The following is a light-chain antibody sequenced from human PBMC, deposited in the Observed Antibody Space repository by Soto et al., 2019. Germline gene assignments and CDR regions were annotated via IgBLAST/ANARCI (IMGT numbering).Light chain of an antibody. CDR1: SSNLGNNY. Sequence: QSVLTQPPSVSAAPGQTVTISGSGSSSNLGNNYVSWYQQLPGTAPKLLIYENNKRPSGIPDRFSGSKSGTSATLGITGLQTGDEADYYCGTWDSSLSAGVFGGGTKLTVL. V-gene: IGLV1-51*02. CDR3: GTWDSSLSAGV. J-gene: IGLJ3*02. CDR2: ENN.